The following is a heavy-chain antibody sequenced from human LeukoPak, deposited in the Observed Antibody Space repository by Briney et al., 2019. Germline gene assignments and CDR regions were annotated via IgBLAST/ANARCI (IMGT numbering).Heavy chain of an antibody. CDR2: IYYSGST. CDR1: GGSISSSRYY. V-gene: IGHV4-39*01. CDR3: SLYSGSYYELDY. D-gene: IGHD1-26*01. Sequence: SETLSLTCTVSGGSISSSRYYWGWIRQPPGKGLEWIGSIYYSGSTYYNPSLKSRVTISVDTSKNQFSLKLSSVTAADTAVYYCSLYSGSYYELDYWGQGTLVTVSS. J-gene: IGHJ4*02.